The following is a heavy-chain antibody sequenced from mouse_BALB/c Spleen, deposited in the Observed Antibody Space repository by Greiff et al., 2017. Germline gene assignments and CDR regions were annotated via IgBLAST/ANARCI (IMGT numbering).Heavy chain of an antibody. Sequence: LQQPGSELVRPGASVKLSCKASGYTFTSYWMHWVKQRHGQGLEWIGNIYPGSGSTNYDEKFKSKGTLTVDTSSSTAYMHLSSLTSEDSAVYYCTRFYGAMDYWGQGTSVTVSS. CDR3: TRFYGAMDY. CDR1: GYTFTSYW. D-gene: IGHD1-1*01. J-gene: IGHJ4*01. V-gene: IGHV1S22*01. CDR2: IYPGSGST.